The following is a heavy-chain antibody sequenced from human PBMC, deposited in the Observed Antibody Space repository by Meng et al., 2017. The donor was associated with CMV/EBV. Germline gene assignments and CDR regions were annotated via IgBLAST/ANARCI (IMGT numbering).Heavy chain of an antibody. V-gene: IGHV4-4*07. D-gene: IGHD3-22*01. CDR3: ARGGLYYYDSSGHIDY. CDR2: IYTSGST. CDR1: GGSTSSYY. Sequence: QVQLQESGPGLVKPSETLSLTCTVSGGSTSSYYWSWIRQPAGKGLEWIGRIYTSGSTNYNPSRKSRVTMSVDTSKNQFSLKLSSVTAADTAVYYCARGGLYYYDSSGHIDYWGQGTLVTVSS. J-gene: IGHJ4*02.